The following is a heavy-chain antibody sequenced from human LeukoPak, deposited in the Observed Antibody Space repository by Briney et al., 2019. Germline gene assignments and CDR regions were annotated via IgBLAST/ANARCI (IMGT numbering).Heavy chain of an antibody. CDR2: IYTSGST. CDR3: ARHSIAARSPNFDY. Sequence: SETLSLTCTVSGGSISSGTYYWTWIRQPAGKGLEWIGRIYTSGSTNYNPSLKSRVTISVDTSKNQFSLKLSSVTAADTAVYYCARHSIAARSPNFDYWGQGTLVTVSS. CDR1: GGSISSGTYY. J-gene: IGHJ4*02. V-gene: IGHV4-61*02. D-gene: IGHD6-6*01.